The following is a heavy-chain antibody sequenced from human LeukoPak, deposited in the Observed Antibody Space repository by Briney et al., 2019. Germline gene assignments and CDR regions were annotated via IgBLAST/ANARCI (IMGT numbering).Heavy chain of an antibody. CDR3: ARGTLYRGWSYYLDF. V-gene: IGHV4-39*07. CDR2: VYYSGTT. D-gene: IGHD6-19*01. J-gene: IGHJ4*02. CDR1: GGSISSYY. Sequence: PSETLSLSCTVSGGSISSYYWGWSRQPPGKALEWSGSVYYSGTTSYNPSLKSRVTISVDMSKNHFSLRLRSVTAADTAMYYCARGTLYRGWSYYLDFWGQGSQVTVSS.